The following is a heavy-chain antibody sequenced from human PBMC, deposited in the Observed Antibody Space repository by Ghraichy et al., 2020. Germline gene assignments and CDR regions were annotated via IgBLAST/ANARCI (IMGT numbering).Heavy chain of an antibody. Sequence: SETLSLTCTVSGGSISSDSYSWGWIRQPPGKGLEWIGTVYYSGSTYYKPSLKSRVTISVDTSKNQFSLKLTSVTTADTAVYYCARREYGDLSLDYWGQGTLVTVSS. D-gene: IGHD4-17*01. V-gene: IGHV4-39*01. CDR3: ARREYGDLSLDY. CDR2: VYYSGST. CDR1: GGSISSDSYS. J-gene: IGHJ4*02.